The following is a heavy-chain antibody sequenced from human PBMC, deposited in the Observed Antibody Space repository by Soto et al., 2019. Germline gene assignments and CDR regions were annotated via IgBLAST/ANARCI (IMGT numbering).Heavy chain of an antibody. CDR3: ARDLVVFCNDTGRYLRYF. CDR1: GYTFTTYG. J-gene: IGHJ4*02. CDR2: ISPYNGNT. D-gene: IGHD2-2*01. Sequence: ASVKVSCKASGYTFTTYGVSWVRQAPGQGLEWMGWISPYNGNTTYAQNFQGRVTMPTDTSTSTVHRELRSLRSDDTAMYYCARDLVVFCNDTGRYLRYFWGRGSLVPVSS. V-gene: IGHV1-18*01.